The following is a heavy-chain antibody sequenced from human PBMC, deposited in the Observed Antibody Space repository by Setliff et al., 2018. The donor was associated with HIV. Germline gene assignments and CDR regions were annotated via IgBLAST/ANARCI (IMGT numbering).Heavy chain of an antibody. CDR3: ARGALQDGTGSYYEGFDY. CDR2: INHSGST. J-gene: IGHJ4*02. CDR1: GESFSGYY. D-gene: IGHD1-26*01. Sequence: PSETLSLTCAVYGESFSGYYWTWIRQSPGKGLEWIGEINHSGSTNYNPPLKSRVTISVDTSKNQFSLKLSSVTAADTAVYYCARGALQDGTGSYYEGFDYWGQGTLVTVSS. V-gene: IGHV4-34*01.